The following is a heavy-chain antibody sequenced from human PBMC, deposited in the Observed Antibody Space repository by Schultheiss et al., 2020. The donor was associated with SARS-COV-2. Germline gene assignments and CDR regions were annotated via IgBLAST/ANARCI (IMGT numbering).Heavy chain of an antibody. CDR1: GFTFTTYW. J-gene: IGHJ4*02. CDR2: ISSSGTYI. V-gene: IGHV3-21*01. Sequence: GGSLRLSCAASGFTFTTYWMTWVRQAPGKGLEWVSCISSSGTYIYYADSVKGRFTISRDNAKNSLYLQMNSLRAEDTAVYYCARDYLRNDYWGQGTLVTVSS. D-gene: IGHD4-17*01. CDR3: ARDYLRNDY.